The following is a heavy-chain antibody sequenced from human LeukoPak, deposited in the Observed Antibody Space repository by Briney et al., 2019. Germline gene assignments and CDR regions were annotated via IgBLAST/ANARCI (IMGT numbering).Heavy chain of an antibody. D-gene: IGHD3-16*01. J-gene: IGHJ4*02. CDR2: VYYSGST. CDR1: GVPVSTTTSF. V-gene: IGHV4-39*01. CDR3: ARHGLYQDYGY. Sequence: NPSETLSLTCNVSGVPVSTTTSFWAWIRQPPGKGLEWIGNVYYSGSTHYSPSLKSRVTISLDTSKNQFSLRLTSVTAADTAVYYCARHGLYQDYGYWGQGTLSPSPQ.